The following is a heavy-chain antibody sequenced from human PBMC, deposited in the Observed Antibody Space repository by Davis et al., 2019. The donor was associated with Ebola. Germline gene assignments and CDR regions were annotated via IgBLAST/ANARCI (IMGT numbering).Heavy chain of an antibody. J-gene: IGHJ6*02. CDR1: VITFSSYA. CDR2: ISGSGGST. CDR3: ARRIAVAAPESV. V-gene: IGHV3-23*01. Sequence: GESLKISCADSVITFSSYAMTWVRQAPGKGLEWVSAISGSGGSTYYADSVKGRFTISRDNAKNSLYLQMNSLRAEDTAVYYCARRIAVAAPESVWGQGTTVTVSS. D-gene: IGHD6-19*01.